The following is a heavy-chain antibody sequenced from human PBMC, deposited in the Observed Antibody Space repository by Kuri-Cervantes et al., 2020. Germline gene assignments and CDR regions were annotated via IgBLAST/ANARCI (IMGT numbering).Heavy chain of an antibody. CDR1: GGSISSSSYY. V-gene: IGHV4-39*07. Sequence: SETLSLTCTVSGGSISSSSYYWGWIRQPPGKGLEWIGSIYYSGSTYYNPSLKSRVTISVDTSKNQFSLKLSSVTAADTAVYYCARARRSSGWYQNGNWFDPWGQGTLVTVSS. CDR2: IYYSGST. D-gene: IGHD6-19*01. CDR3: ARARRSSGWYQNGNWFDP. J-gene: IGHJ5*02.